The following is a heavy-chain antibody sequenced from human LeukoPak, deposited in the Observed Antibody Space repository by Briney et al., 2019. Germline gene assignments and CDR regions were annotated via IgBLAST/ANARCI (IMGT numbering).Heavy chain of an antibody. Sequence: GGSLRLSCAASGFTFSSYAMHWVRQAPGKGLEWVAVISYDGSNKYYADSVKGRFTLSRDNSKNTLYLQMNSLRAEDTAVYYCAREGYYGDYGFDYWGQGTLVTVSS. V-gene: IGHV3-30*04. CDR2: ISYDGSNK. CDR3: AREGYYGDYGFDY. J-gene: IGHJ4*02. CDR1: GFTFSSYA. D-gene: IGHD4-17*01.